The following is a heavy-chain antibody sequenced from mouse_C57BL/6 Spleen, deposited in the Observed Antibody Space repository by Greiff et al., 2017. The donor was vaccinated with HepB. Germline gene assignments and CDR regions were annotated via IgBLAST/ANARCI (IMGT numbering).Heavy chain of an antibody. D-gene: IGHD1-1*01. CDR2: IYPSDSET. J-gene: IGHJ2*01. V-gene: IGHV1-61*01. CDR1: GYTFTSYW. Sequence: QVQLQQPGAELVRPGSSVKLSCKASGYTFTSYWMDWVKQRPGQGLEWIGNIYPSDSETHYNQKFKDKATLTVDKSSSTAYMQLSSLTSEDSAVYYCARSGVLRYYYFDYWGQGTTLTVSS. CDR3: ARSGVLRYYYFDY.